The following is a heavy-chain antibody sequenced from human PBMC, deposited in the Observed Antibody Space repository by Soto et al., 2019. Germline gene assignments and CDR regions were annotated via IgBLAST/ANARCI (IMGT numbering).Heavy chain of an antibody. CDR3: AKDNGNYGSGSFSH. V-gene: IGHV3-23*01. CDR2: ISGTGDSS. CDR1: GFTFGSYA. D-gene: IGHD3-10*01. J-gene: IGHJ4*02. Sequence: GGSLRLSCAASGFTFGSYAMSWVRQAPGKGLEWVSLISGTGDSSEYANSVKGRFTISRDYSKTTVFLQMNSLRAEDTAVYFCAKDNGNYGSGSFSHWGQGTLVTVS.